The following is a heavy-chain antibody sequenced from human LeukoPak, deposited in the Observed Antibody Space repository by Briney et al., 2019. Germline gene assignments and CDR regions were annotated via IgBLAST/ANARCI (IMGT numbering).Heavy chain of an antibody. J-gene: IGHJ4*02. CDR2: IYYSGST. CDR3: VRRDNTGWNYFDY. D-gene: IGHD6-19*01. CDR1: GGSINSHY. V-gene: IGHV4-59*08. Sequence: SETLSLTCTVSGGSINSHYWSWIWQPTGKGLEWIGDIYYSGSTKYNPSLKSRVTISVDTSKNHLSLKLSSVLAADTAIYYCVRRDNTGWNYFDYWGQGILATVSS.